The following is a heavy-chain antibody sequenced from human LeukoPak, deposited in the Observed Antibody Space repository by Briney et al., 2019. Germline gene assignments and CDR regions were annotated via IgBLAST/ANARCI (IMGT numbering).Heavy chain of an antibody. J-gene: IGHJ4*02. D-gene: IGHD5-18*01. Sequence: QPGGSLRLSCAASGFTFSSYEMNWVRQAPGKGLEWVSYISSSGSTIYYADSVKGRFTISRDNAKNSLYLQMNSLRAEDTALYYCARDPGYSYGSYYFDYWGQGTLVTVSS. V-gene: IGHV3-48*03. CDR3: ARDPGYSYGSYYFDY. CDR1: GFTFSSYE. CDR2: ISSSGSTI.